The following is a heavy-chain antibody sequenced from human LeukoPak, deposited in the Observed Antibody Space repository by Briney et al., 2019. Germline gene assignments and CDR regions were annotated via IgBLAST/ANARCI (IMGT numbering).Heavy chain of an antibody. J-gene: IGHJ5*02. CDR3: ARYMTTVTTSWFDP. CDR1: GFTFSAYY. Sequence: GGSLRLSCAASGFTFSAYYMSWIRQAPGKGLEWVSYISSSGSTIYYADSVKGRFTISRDNAKNSLYLQMNSLRAEDTAVYYCARYMTTVTTSWFDPWGQGTLVTVSS. D-gene: IGHD4-17*01. CDR2: ISSSGSTI. V-gene: IGHV3-11*01.